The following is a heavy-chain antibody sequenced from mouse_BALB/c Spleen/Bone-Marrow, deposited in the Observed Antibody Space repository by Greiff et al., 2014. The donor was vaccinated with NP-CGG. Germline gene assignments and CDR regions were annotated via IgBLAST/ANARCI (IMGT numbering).Heavy chain of an antibody. CDR1: GFNIKDTY. D-gene: IGHD1-2*01. CDR3: ARYYYGYYFDD. CDR2: IDPANGNT. J-gene: IGHJ2*01. Sequence: DVQFQESGAELVKPGASVKLSCTASGFNIKDTYMHWVKQRPEQGLEWIGRIDPANGNTKYDPKFQGKATITADTSSNTAYLQMSNLTSEDTAVYYCARYYYGYYFDDWGQGTTLTVSS. V-gene: IGHV14-3*02.